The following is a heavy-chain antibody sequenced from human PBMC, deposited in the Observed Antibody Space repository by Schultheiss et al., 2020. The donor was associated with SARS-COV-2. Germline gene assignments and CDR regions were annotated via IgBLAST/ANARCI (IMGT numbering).Heavy chain of an antibody. CDR1: GGTFSSYA. Sequence: SVKVSCKASGGTFSSYAISWVRQAPGQGLEWMGGIIPIFGTANYAQNFQGRVTITADESTSTAYMELSSLRSEDTAVYYCARGAWRLPNYYYGMDVWGQGTTVTVSS. V-gene: IGHV1-69*13. D-gene: IGHD2-21*01. CDR3: ARGAWRLPNYYYGMDV. J-gene: IGHJ6*02. CDR2: IIPIFGTA.